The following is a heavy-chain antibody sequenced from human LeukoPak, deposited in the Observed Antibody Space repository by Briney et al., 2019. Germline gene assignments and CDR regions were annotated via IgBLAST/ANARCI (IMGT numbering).Heavy chain of an antibody. V-gene: IGHV4-31*03. CDR2: IYYSGST. CDR1: GGXISSGGYY. CDR3: ARGNCSSTSCYSDYYYYGMDV. J-gene: IGHJ6*02. Sequence: SQTLSLTCTVSGGXISSGGYYWSWIRQHPGKGLEWIGYIYYSGSTYYNPSLKSRVTISVDTSKNQFSLKLSSVTAADTAVYYCARGNCSSTSCYSDYYYYGMDVWGQGTTVTVSS. D-gene: IGHD2-2*01.